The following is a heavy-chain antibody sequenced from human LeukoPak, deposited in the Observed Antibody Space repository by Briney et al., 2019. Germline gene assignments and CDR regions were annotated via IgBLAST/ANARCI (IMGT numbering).Heavy chain of an antibody. CDR3: AGRDDGSGSYSPKFDP. CDR1: GFTFSSYT. J-gene: IGHJ5*02. V-gene: IGHV4-34*08. D-gene: IGHD3-10*01. CDR2: INHSGST. Sequence: GSLRLSCAASGFTFSSYTLNWVRQAPGKGLEWIGEINHSGSTNYNPSLKSRVTISVDTSKNQFSLKLSPVTAADTAVYYCAGRDDGSGSYSPKFDPWGQGTLITVSS.